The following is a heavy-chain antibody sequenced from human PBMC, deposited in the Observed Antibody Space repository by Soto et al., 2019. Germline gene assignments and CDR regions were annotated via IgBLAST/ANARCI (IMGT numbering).Heavy chain of an antibody. V-gene: IGHV5-10-1*01. J-gene: IGHJ4*02. CDR1: GYTFSNYW. Sequence: GESLKISCRGSGYTFSNYWTTWVRQMPGKGLEWMGRIDPSDSYTTYSPSFHGHVTFSVDKSISTAYLQWSSLEASDTAIYCCAGRESGYCSGGTCSVLAYWGQGTQVTVSS. D-gene: IGHD2-15*01. CDR2: IDPSDSYT. CDR3: AGRESGYCSGGTCSVLAY.